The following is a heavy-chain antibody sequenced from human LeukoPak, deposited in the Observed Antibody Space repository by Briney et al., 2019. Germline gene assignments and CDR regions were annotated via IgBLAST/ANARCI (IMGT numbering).Heavy chain of an antibody. CDR1: GFTFDDYA. CDR3: AKDRQYGDYGGGDFFDS. Sequence: GGSLRLSCAASGFTFDDYAMHWVRQAPGKGLQWISSINWVGDTSSCADSVRGRFTVSRDNTKGSLYLQVHSLRSEDTALYYCAKDRQYGDYGGGDFFDSWGQGTLVTVSS. V-gene: IGHV3-43D*03. CDR2: INWVGDTS. D-gene: IGHD4-17*01. J-gene: IGHJ4*02.